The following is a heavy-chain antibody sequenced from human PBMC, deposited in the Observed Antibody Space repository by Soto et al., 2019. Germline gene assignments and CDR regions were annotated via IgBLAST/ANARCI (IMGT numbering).Heavy chain of an antibody. CDR1: GYSFTSYW. CDR2: IDPSDSYT. Sequence: GESLKISCKGSGYSFTSYWISWVRQMPGKGLEWMGRIDPSDSYTNYSPSFQGHVTISADKSISTAYLLWSSLKASDTAMYYCASQSLYCTNGVCPFTDYWGQGTLVTVSS. V-gene: IGHV5-10-1*01. J-gene: IGHJ4*02. D-gene: IGHD2-8*01. CDR3: ASQSLYCTNGVCPFTDY.